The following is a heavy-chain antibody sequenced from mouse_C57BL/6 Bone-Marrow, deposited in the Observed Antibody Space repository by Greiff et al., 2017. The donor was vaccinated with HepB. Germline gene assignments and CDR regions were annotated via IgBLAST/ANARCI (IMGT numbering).Heavy chain of an antibody. Sequence: VQRVESGAELMKPGASVEISCKASGYTFSNSWIEWINQRPGHGLEWIGEILPGSGSTNYNEKFLGKASFTADTSSNTAYMQLSSLTSYDSAVYYCARRSLLRCYFDCWGQGTTLTVSS. J-gene: IGHJ2*01. CDR2: ILPGSGST. CDR1: GYTFSNSW. V-gene: IGHV1-9*01. CDR3: ARRSLLRCYFDC. D-gene: IGHD1-1*01.